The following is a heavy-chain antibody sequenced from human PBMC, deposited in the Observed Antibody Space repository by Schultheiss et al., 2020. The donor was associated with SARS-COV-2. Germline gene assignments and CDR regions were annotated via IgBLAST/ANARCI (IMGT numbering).Heavy chain of an antibody. CDR3: ARGDIHYYYGMDV. CDR1: GFTFSSYS. D-gene: IGHD2-15*01. CDR2: ISSSSSYI. J-gene: IGHJ6*02. V-gene: IGHV3-21*01. Sequence: GGSLRLSCAASGFTFSSYSMNWVRQAPGKGLEWVSSISSSSSYIYYADSVKGRFTISRDNAKNTLYLQMNSLRAEDTAVYYCARGDIHYYYGMDVWGQGTTVTVSS.